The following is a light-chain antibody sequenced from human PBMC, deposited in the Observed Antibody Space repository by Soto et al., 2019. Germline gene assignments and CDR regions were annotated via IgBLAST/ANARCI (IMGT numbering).Light chain of an antibody. CDR2: EVT. CDR3: SSYAGSNLRAV. J-gene: IGLJ2*01. CDR1: SSDVGDYNY. Sequence: QSALTQPPSASGSPGQSVTISCTGTSSDVGDYNYVSWYQQHPGKAPKLMIYEVTKRPSGVPDRFSGSKSGNTASLTVSGLQAEDEADYYSSSYAGSNLRAVFGGGTQLTVL. V-gene: IGLV2-8*01.